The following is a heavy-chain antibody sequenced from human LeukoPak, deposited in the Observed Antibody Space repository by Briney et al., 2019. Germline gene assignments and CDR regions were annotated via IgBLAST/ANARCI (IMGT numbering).Heavy chain of an antibody. CDR3: ARGLSGFWSGYYAVVAAIDI. D-gene: IGHD3-3*01. CDR1: GFTFSSYA. Sequence: GGSLRLSCAASGFTFSSYAMSWVRQAPGKGLEWVSAISGSGGSTYYADSVKGRFTISRDNSKNTLYLQMNSLRAEDTAVYYCARGLSGFWSGYYAVVAAIDIWGQGTMVTVSS. J-gene: IGHJ3*02. V-gene: IGHV3-23*01. CDR2: ISGSGGST.